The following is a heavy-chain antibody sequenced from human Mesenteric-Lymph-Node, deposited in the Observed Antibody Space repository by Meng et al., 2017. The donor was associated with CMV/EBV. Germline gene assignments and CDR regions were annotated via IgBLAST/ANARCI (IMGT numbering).Heavy chain of an antibody. Sequence: LSLTCAASGFTFSSYEMNWVRQAPGKGLEWVSYISSSGSTIYYADSVKGRFTISRDNAKNSLYLQMNSLRAEDTAVYYCATNYYYYYYGMDVWGQGTTVTVSS. J-gene: IGHJ6*02. V-gene: IGHV3-48*03. CDR2: ISSSGSTI. CDR1: GFTFSSYE. CDR3: ATNYYYYYYGMDV.